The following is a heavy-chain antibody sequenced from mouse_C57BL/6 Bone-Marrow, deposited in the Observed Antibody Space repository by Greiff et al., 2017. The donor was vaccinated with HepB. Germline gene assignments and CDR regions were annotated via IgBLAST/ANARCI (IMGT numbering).Heavy chain of an antibody. J-gene: IGHJ2*01. D-gene: IGHD3-2*02. V-gene: IGHV1-50*01. CDR1: GYTFTSYW. CDR2: IDPSDSYT. CDR3: ASSGYVDYFDY. Sequence: QVQLQQPGAELVKPGASVKLSCKASGYTFTSYWMQWVKQRPGQGLEWIGEIDPSDSYTNYNQKFKGKATLTVDTSSSTAYMQLSSLTSEDSAVYYCASSGYVDYFDYWGQGTTLTVSS.